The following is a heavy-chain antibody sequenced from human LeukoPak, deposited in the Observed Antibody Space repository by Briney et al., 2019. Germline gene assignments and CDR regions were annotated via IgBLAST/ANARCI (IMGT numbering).Heavy chain of an antibody. Sequence: GGSLRLSCAASGLTASTNYMSWVRQAPGKGLEWVSVLYSGGSTSYTDSVKGRFTISRDNSKNMLYLQMNSLRAEDTAVYYCARVQGETLPTNAFDIWGQGTMVTVSS. D-gene: IGHD5-12*01. CDR2: LYSGGST. V-gene: IGHV3-66*01. CDR1: GLTASTNY. J-gene: IGHJ3*02. CDR3: ARVQGETLPTNAFDI.